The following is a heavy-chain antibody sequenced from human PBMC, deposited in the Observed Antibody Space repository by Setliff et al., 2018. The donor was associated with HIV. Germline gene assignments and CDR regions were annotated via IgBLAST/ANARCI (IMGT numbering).Heavy chain of an antibody. CDR2: IYSSGST. CDR3: ARVGYNDDSGYPYNWFDP. V-gene: IGHV4-59*01. J-gene: IGHJ5*02. Sequence: SETLSLTCTVSGASISSYYWSWIRQPPGKGLEWIGYIYSSGSTNYNPSLKSRVTISVDTSKNQVSLKLSSVTAADTAVYYCARVGYNDDSGYPYNWFDPWGQGTLVTVSS. D-gene: IGHD3-22*01. CDR1: GASISSYY.